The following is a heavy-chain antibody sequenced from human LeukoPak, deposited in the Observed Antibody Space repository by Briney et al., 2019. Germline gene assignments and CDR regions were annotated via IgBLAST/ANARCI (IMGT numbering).Heavy chain of an antibody. J-gene: IGHJ4*02. D-gene: IGHD6-19*01. CDR3: ATRTIPAGGSGWYSGHY. CDR1: GGSISSSSYY. V-gene: IGHV4-39*07. Sequence: SETLSLTCTVSGGSISSSSYYWGWIRQPPGKGLEWIGSIYYSGSTYYNPSLKSRVTISVDTSKNQFSLKLSSVTAADTAVYYCATRTIPAGGSGWYSGHYWGQGTLVTVSS. CDR2: IYYSGST.